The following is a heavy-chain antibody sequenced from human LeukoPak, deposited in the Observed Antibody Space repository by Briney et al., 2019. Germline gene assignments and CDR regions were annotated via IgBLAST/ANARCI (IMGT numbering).Heavy chain of an antibody. CDR2: ISSSGDTI. CDR1: GFTLSSYQ. CDR3: ATFSDY. V-gene: IGHV3-48*03. J-gene: IGHJ4*02. Sequence: PGGSLRLSCAASGFTLSSYQMNWVRQAPGKGLEWVSYISSSGDTIYYADSVEGRFTISRDNAKNSLHLQMNSLRAEDTAVYYSATFSDYWGQGTLVTVSS.